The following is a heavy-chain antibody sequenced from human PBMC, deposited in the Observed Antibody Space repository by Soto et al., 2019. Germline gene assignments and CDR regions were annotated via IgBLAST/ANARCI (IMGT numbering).Heavy chain of an antibody. J-gene: IGHJ6*02. D-gene: IGHD2-2*01. V-gene: IGHV3-9*01. CDR2: ISWNSGSI. CDR1: GFTFDDYA. CDR3: AKGYCSSTSCYPAGMDV. Sequence: GGSLRLSCAASGFTFDDYAMHWVRQAPGKGLEWVSGISWNSGSIGYADSVKGRFTISRDNAKNSLYLQMNSLRAEGTALYYCAKGYCSSTSCYPAGMDVWGQGTTVTVSS.